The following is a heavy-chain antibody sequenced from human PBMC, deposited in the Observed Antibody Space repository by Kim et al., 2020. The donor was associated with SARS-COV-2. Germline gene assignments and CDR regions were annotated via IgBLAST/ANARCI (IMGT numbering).Heavy chain of an antibody. V-gene: IGHV3-48*03. D-gene: IGHD2-15*01. CDR2: ISSSGSTI. CDR1: GFTFSSYE. J-gene: IGHJ6*02. CDR3: ASEDCSGVSCYSQFYYYYGIDV. Sequence: GGSLRLSCAASGFTFSSYEMNWVRQAPGKGLEWVSYISSSGSTIYYADSVKGRFTISRDNAKNSLYLQMNSLRAEDTAVYYCASEDCSGVSCYSQFYYYYGIDVWGQGTTVTVSS.